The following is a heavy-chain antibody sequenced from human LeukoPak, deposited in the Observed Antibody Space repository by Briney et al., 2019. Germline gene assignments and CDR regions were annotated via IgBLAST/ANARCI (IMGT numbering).Heavy chain of an antibody. V-gene: IGHV3-9*01. CDR1: GFTFDDYA. CDR2: ITWNGGKK. CDR3: AKDGGISWPYYLDY. J-gene: IGHJ4*02. D-gene: IGHD6-13*01. Sequence: GGSLRLSCAASGFTFDDYAMHRVRQAPGKGLEWVSGITWNGGKKNYADSVRGRFTISRDNAKNSLNLQMNSLSAEDTALYYCAKDGGISWPYYLDYWGRGTLVIVSS.